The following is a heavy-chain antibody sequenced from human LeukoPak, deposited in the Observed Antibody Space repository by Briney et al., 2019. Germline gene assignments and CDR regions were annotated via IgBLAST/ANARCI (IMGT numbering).Heavy chain of an antibody. CDR1: GGSISSYY. CDR3: ARGRAVASWFDP. D-gene: IGHD6-19*01. J-gene: IGHJ5*02. CDR2: IYISGGT. V-gene: IGHV4-4*07. Sequence: PSETLSLTCTVSGGSISSYYWSWIRQPAGKGLEWIGRIYISGGTNYNPSLKSRVTMSVDTSKNQFSLRLSSVTAADTAVYYCARGRAVASWFDPWGQGTLVTVSS.